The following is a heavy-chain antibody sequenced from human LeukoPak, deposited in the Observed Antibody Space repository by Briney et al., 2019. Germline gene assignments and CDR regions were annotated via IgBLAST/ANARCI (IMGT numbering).Heavy chain of an antibody. J-gene: IGHJ4*02. D-gene: IGHD5-24*01. CDR2: VYHNGST. Sequence: SETLSLTCSVSSDSFDSYFWAWVRQPPGKGLESIAYVYHNGSTSVNPSLKSRVALSGDTSSRQFLLTLTSVTAADTAMYYCAKDMGRRWPPFFDYWGQGIFVAVS. CDR3: AKDMGRRWPPFFDY. CDR1: SDSFDSYF. V-gene: IGHV4-59*01.